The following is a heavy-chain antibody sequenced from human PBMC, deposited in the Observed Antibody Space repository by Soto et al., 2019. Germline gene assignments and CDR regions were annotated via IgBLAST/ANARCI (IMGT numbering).Heavy chain of an antibody. J-gene: IGHJ4*01. CDR2: INPSGATT. Sequence: ASVKVSCKASGFTFSTYYMHWVRQAPGQGLEWMGIINPSGATTTNAQKFQGRVTMTRDTSTSTVYMELSSLRSGDTAVYYCTITGYSSTWYLDYFFAYWG. V-gene: IGHV1-46*03. D-gene: IGHD6-13*01. CDR1: GFTFSTYY. CDR3: TITGYSSTWYLDYFFAY.